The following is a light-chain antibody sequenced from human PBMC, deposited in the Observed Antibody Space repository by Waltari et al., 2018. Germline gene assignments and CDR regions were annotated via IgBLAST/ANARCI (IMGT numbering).Light chain of an antibody. V-gene: IGKV3-15*01. CDR2: AAS. J-gene: IGKJ2*01. CDR1: QSVSSN. Sequence: EIVMTQSPATLSVSPGERATLSCRASQSVSSNLAWYQQKPGQAPRLLIDAASTRATGIPASFSGSGSGTEFTLTISSMQSEDFAVYYCQQYNNWPPYTFGQGTKLEIK. CDR3: QQYNNWPPYT.